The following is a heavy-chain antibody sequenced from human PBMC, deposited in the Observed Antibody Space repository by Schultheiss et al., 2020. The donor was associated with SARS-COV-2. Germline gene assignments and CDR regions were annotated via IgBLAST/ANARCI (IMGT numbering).Heavy chain of an antibody. D-gene: IGHD3-3*01. CDR2: IIPIFGTA. Sequence: SVKVSCKASGGTFSSSAISWVRQAPGQGLEWMGGIIPIFGTANYAQKFQGRVTITADESTSTAYMELSSLRSEDTAVYYCARDRYDFWSGYVSYWYFDLWGRGTLVT. CDR1: GGTFSSSA. CDR3: ARDRYDFWSGYVSYWYFDL. J-gene: IGHJ2*01. V-gene: IGHV1-69*13.